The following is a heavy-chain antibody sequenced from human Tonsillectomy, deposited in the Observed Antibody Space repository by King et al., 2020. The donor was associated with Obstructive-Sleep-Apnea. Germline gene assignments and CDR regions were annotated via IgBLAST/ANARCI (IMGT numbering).Heavy chain of an antibody. Sequence: VQLVESGGRLVQSGRSLRLSCVASGFTFDAYAIHWVRQAPGKGLEWVSGISWNSGSMGYADSVKGRFTIFRDNAKNSPYLQMNSLRVEDTALYYCAKDTTSEMAAPYDYWGRGTLVTVSS. CDR3: AKDTTSEMAAPYDY. J-gene: IGHJ4*02. V-gene: IGHV3-9*01. CDR1: GFTFDAYA. CDR2: ISWNSGSM. D-gene: IGHD5-24*01.